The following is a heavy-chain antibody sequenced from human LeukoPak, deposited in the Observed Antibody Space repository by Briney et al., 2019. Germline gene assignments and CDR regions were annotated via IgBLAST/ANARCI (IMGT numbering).Heavy chain of an antibody. V-gene: IGHV1-69*04. J-gene: IGHJ4*02. CDR3: ARGRGSSRGYYFDY. Sequence: GASVKVSCKASGGTFSSYAISWVRQAPGQGLEWMGRIIPILGIANYAQRFQGRVTITADKSTSTAYMELSSLRSEDTAVYYCARGRGSSRGYYFDYWGQGTLVTVSS. D-gene: IGHD2-2*01. CDR1: GGTFSSYA. CDR2: IIPILGIA.